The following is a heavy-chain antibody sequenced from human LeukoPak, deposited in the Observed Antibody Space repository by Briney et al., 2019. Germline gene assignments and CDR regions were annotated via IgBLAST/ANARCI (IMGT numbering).Heavy chain of an antibody. CDR1: GFTFSDYY. D-gene: IGHD1/OR15-1a*01. V-gene: IGHV3-11*01. Sequence: GGSLRLSCAASGFTFSDYYMSWIRQAPGKGLEWVSYISSSGSTIYYADSVKGRFTISRDNAKNSLYLQMNSLRAEDTAVYYCARDTQKTIAQFDYWGQGTLVTVSS. CDR2: ISSSGSTI. J-gene: IGHJ4*02. CDR3: ARDTQKTIAQFDY.